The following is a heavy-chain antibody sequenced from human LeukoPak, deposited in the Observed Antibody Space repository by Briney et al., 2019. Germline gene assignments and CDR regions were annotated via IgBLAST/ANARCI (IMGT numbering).Heavy chain of an antibody. D-gene: IGHD4-17*01. J-gene: IGHJ1*01. CDR1: GFTFSSYE. CDR2: ISSSGSTI. V-gene: IGHV3-48*03. CDR3: ARGGYGDYYEYFQH. Sequence: GGSLRLSCAASGFTFSSYEMNWVRQAPGKGLEWVSYISSSGSTIYYADSVKGRFTISRDNAKNSLYLQTNSLRAEDTAVYYCARGGYGDYYEYFQHWGQGTLVTVSS.